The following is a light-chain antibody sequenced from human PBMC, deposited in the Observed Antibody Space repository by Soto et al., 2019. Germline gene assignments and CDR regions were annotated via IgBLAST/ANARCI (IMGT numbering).Light chain of an antibody. CDR1: PSVSDT. J-gene: IGKJ1*01. CDR3: QQYNNWPWT. CDR2: GAS. Sequence: VMTQSPAHLSVSPGERATLSCRASPSVSDTLVWYQQKPGQPPRLLIYGASTRATAIPARFSGSESGTDFTLTISSLQPEDSALAYCQQYNNWPWTSGQGTKVDSK. V-gene: IGKV3-15*01.